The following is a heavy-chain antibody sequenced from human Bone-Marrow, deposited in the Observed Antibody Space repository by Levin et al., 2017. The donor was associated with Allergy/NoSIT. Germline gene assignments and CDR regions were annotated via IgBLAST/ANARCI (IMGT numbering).Heavy chain of an antibody. Sequence: SETLSLTCAVYGGSFSGYYWSWIRQPPGKGLEWIGEINHSGSTNYNPSLKSRVTISVDTSKNQFSLKLSSVTAADTAVYYCARAGGRYYYYYYGMDVWGQGTTVTVSS. D-gene: IGHD3-16*01. CDR2: INHSGST. V-gene: IGHV4-34*01. CDR1: GGSFSGYY. J-gene: IGHJ6*02. CDR3: ARAGGRYYYYYYGMDV.